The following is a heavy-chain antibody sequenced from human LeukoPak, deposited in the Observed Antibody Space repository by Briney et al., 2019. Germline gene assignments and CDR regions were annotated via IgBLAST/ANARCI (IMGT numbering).Heavy chain of an antibody. V-gene: IGHV3-21*01. J-gene: IGHJ4*02. D-gene: IGHD6-19*01. CDR3: ARSAAGTPDY. Sequence: GGSLRLSCAASGFTFSSYSMNWVPQAPGKGLEWVSSISSSSSYIYYADSVKGRFTISRDNAKNSLYLRMNSLRAEDTAVYYCARSAAGTPDYWGQGTLVTVSS. CDR2: ISSSSSYI. CDR1: GFTFSSYS.